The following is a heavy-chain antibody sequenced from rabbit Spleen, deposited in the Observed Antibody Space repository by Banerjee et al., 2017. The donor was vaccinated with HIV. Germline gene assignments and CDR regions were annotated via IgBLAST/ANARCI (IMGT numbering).Heavy chain of an antibody. D-gene: IGHD6-1*01. CDR1: GIDFSSYYY. J-gene: IGHJ4*01. V-gene: IGHV1S45*01. CDR3: ARGAGVADYGYPYYFNL. CDR2: IFVGGSGST. Sequence: QQQLEESGGGLVKPGGTLTLTCKASGIDFSSYYYMCWVRQAPGKGLEWIACIFVGGSGSTYYASWAKGRFTISKTSSTPVTLQMTSLTAADTATYFCARGAGVADYGYPYYFNLWGPGTLVTVS.